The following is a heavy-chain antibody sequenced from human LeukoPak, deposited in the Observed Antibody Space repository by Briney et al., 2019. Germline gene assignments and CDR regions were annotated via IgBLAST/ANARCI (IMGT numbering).Heavy chain of an antibody. CDR3: ARLLRGYSYGHGWFDP. D-gene: IGHD5-18*01. CDR2: IYYSGST. Sequence: SETLSLTCTVSGGSISSSSYNWGWIRQPPGKGLEWIGSIYYSGSTYYNPSLKSRVTISVDTSKNQFSLKLSSVTAADTAVYYCARLLRGYSYGHGWFDPWGQGTLVTVSS. V-gene: IGHV4-39*01. CDR1: GGSISSSSYN. J-gene: IGHJ5*02.